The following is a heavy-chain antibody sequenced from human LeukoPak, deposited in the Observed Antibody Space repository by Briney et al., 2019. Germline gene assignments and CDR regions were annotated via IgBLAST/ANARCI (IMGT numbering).Heavy chain of an antibody. J-gene: IGHJ4*02. V-gene: IGHV4-59*08. Sequence: SETPSLTCTVSGASISNSYWTWIRQPPGKGLEWIGYVYYTGSTNYNSSLKSRVTISIDTSKNQFSLKLTSVTAAGTAVYYCARRVEPVAGTGSFDYWGQGTLVTVSS. CDR3: ARRVEPVAGTGSFDY. CDR1: GASISNSY. CDR2: VYYTGST. D-gene: IGHD6-19*01.